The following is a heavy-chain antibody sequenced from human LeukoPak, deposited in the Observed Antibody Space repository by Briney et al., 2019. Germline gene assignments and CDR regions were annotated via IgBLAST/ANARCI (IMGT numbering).Heavy chain of an antibody. V-gene: IGHV3-30-3*01. CDR3: ARGYSPSIRTTGNDY. CDR1: GFTFSSYA. D-gene: IGHD1-1*01. CDR2: ISYDGSNK. J-gene: IGHJ4*02. Sequence: GRSLRLSCAASGFTFSSYAMHWVRQAPGKGLEWVAVISYDGSNKYYADSVKGRFTISRDNSKNTLYLQMNSLRAEDTAVYYCARGYSPSIRTTGNDYWGQGTLVTVSS.